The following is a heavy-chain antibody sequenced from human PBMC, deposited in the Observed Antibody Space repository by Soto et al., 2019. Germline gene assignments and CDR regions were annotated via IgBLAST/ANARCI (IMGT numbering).Heavy chain of an antibody. J-gene: IGHJ2*01. CDR2: IIPIFGTA. CDR1: GGTFSSYA. Sequence: QVQLVQSGAEVKKPGSSVKVSCKASGGTFSSYAISWVRQAPGQGLEWMGGIIPIFGTANYAQKFQGRVTITADESTSTAYMELSSLRSEDTAVYYCARSPQYCGGDCYSSWYFDLWGSGTLVTVSS. D-gene: IGHD2-21*02. V-gene: IGHV1-69*01. CDR3: ARSPQYCGGDCYSSWYFDL.